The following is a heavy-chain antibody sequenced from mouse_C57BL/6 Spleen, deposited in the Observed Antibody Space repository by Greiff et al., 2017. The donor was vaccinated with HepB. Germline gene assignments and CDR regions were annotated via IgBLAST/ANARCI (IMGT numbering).Heavy chain of an antibody. D-gene: IGHD1-1*01. CDR2: INPSTGGT. Sequence: EVQVVESGPELVKPGASVKISCKASGYSFTGYYMNWVKQSPEKSLEWIGEINPSTGGTTYNQKFKAKATLTVDKSSSTAYMQLKSLTSEDSAVYYCARGGYGSRNYYAMDYWGQGTSVTVSS. CDR3: ARGGYGSRNYYAMDY. CDR1: GYSFTGYY. V-gene: IGHV1-42*01. J-gene: IGHJ4*01.